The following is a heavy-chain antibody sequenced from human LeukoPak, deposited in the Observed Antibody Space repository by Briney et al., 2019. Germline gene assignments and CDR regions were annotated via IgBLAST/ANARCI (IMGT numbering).Heavy chain of an antibody. J-gene: IGHJ4*02. CDR2: INQDGSEK. CDR3: AREGPRPNFDY. CDR1: GFTFSSYW. Sequence: PGGSLRLSCAASGFTFSSYWMSGVRQAPGKGLEGVANINQDGSEKYYVDSVKGPFTISGDNAKNSLYLQMNGLRAEDTAVYYCAREGPRPNFDYWGQGTLVTVSS. V-gene: IGHV3-7*01.